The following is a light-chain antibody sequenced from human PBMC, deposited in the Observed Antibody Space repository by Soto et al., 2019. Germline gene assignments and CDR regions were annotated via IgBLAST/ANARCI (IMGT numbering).Light chain of an antibody. CDR1: QSISTY. J-gene: IGKJ5*01. CDR2: DAS. V-gene: IGKV1-39*01. Sequence: DIQITQSPSHLSASVGNRVSITCQASQSISTYLNWYQQKPGKAPNLLIYDASRLQSGVPSRFSGSGGGTDFTLSISSVQPDDFATYYCQQSYMDPITFGQGTRLEIK. CDR3: QQSYMDPIT.